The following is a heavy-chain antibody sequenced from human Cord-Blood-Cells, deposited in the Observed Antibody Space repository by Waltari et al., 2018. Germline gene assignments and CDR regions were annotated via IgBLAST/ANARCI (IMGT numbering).Heavy chain of an antibody. CDR1: GGTFSSYA. J-gene: IGHJ3*02. D-gene: IGHD6-13*01. V-gene: IGHV1-69*11. CDR3: ARDWAAAGTGAFDI. Sequence: QVQLVQSGAEVKKPGSSVKVSCKASGGTFSSYAISWVRQAPGQGLEWMGGIIPILGKANYAQKFQGRVTITADESTSTAYMELSSLRSEDTAVYYWARDWAAAGTGAFDIWGQGTMVTVSS. CDR2: IIPILGKA.